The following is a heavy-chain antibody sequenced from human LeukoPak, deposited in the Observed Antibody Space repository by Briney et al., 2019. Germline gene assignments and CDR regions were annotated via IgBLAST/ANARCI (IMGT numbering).Heavy chain of an antibody. CDR2: IYSGGST. J-gene: IGHJ4*02. CDR1: GFTLSSNY. CDR3: ARGGPAAGRFDY. D-gene: IGHD6-13*01. V-gene: IGHV3-66*01. Sequence: GGSLRLSCAASGFTLSSNYMSWVRQAPGKGLEWVSVIYSGGSTYYADSVKGRFTISRDNSKNTLYLQMNSLRAEDAAVYYCARGGPAAGRFDYWGQGTLVTVSS.